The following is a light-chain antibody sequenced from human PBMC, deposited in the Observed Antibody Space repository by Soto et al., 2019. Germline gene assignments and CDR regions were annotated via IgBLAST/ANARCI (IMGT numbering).Light chain of an antibody. CDR2: AAS. V-gene: IGKV3-20*01. Sequence: IVLTQSPGTLSLFPGERATLSCRASQSISGIYLAWYQQKPGQPPRLLMYAASSRASGIPDRFSGSGSGTDFTLTISRLEPEDFAVYSCQQSSSSPITFGQGTRLEIK. CDR1: QSISGIY. J-gene: IGKJ5*01. CDR3: QQSSSSPIT.